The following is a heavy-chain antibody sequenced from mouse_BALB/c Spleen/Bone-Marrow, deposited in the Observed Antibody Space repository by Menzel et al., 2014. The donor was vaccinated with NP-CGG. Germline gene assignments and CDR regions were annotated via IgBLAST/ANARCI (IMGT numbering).Heavy chain of an antibody. V-gene: IGHV1S56*01. Sequence: QVQLQQSGPELVKPGASVRISCKASGYTFTNYYIHWVKQMPGQGLEWIGRIYPGNVNSKYNEKSKGKATLTADKSSSTAYMQLSSLTSEDSAVYFCAREADWNFDYWGQGTPLTVSS. CDR3: AREADWNFDY. J-gene: IGHJ2*01. CDR2: IYPGNVNS. D-gene: IGHD2-13*01. CDR1: GYTFTNYY.